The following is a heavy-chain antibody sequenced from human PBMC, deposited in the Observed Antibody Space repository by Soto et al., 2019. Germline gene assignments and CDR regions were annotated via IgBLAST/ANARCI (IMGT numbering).Heavy chain of an antibody. Sequence: QVQLQQWGAGLLKPSETLSLTCAVYGGSFSGYSWSWIRQPPGKGLEWIGEINHSGSTNYNPSLKSRVTISVDTSKIQFSLKLSSVTAADTAVYYCARTPEYSSGWQEDWGQGTLVTVSS. D-gene: IGHD6-19*01. CDR2: INHSGST. V-gene: IGHV4-34*01. J-gene: IGHJ4*02. CDR3: ARTPEYSSGWQED. CDR1: GGSFSGYS.